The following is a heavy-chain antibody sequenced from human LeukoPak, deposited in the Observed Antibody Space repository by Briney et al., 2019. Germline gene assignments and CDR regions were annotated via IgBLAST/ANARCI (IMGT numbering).Heavy chain of an antibody. Sequence: ETLSLTCTVSGGSINSSSYYWGWIRQPPGKGLEWVANIKQDGSEKYYVDSVKGRFTISRDNAKNSLYLQMNSLRAEDTAVYYCARFPGYDFDYWGQGTLVTVSS. CDR3: ARFPGYDFDY. D-gene: IGHD3-3*01. V-gene: IGHV3-7*01. CDR2: IKQDGSEK. CDR1: GGSINSSSYY. J-gene: IGHJ4*02.